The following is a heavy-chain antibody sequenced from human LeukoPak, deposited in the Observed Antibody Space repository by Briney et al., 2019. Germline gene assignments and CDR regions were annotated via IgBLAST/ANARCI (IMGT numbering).Heavy chain of an antibody. CDR3: AKDRDSSGWYVRNYYYYYGMDV. D-gene: IGHD6-19*01. CDR2: ISSSPSTI. Sequence: GGSLRLSCAASGFTFSNAWMSWVRQAPGKGLEWVSFISSSPSTIYYADSVKGRFTISRDNAKNSLYLQMNSLRAEDTAVYYCAKDRDSSGWYVRNYYYYYGMDVWGQGTTVTVSS. V-gene: IGHV3-48*04. CDR1: GFTFSNAW. J-gene: IGHJ6*02.